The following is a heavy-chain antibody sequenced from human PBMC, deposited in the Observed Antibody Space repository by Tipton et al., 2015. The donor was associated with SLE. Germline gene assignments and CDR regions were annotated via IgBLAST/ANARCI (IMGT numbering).Heavy chain of an antibody. V-gene: IGHV4-38-2*02. CDR3: AREGEGWELLY. Sequence: TLSLTCTVSGYSVSSGYYWGWIRQPPGEGLEWIGSIYHSGSTYYNPSLKSRVTISVDTSKNQFSLTLTSVTAADTAVYYCAREGEGWELLYWGQGTLVTVSS. CDR2: IYHSGST. J-gene: IGHJ4*02. D-gene: IGHD1-26*01. CDR1: GYSVSSGYY.